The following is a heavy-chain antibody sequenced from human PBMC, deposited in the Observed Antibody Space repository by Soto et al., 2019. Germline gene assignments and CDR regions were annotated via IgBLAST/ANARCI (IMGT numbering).Heavy chain of an antibody. CDR1: GFTFSDHY. Sequence: EVQLVESGGGLVQPGGSLRLSCAASGFTFSDHYMDWVRQAPGKGLEWVGRIRKKVNSYTTEYAEYVKGRFTIPRDDSKKSLYLQMNSLKTEDTAVYYCARVATAYNYDYWGQGTLVTVSS. CDR3: ARVATAYNYDY. V-gene: IGHV3-72*01. CDR2: IRKKVNSYTT. D-gene: IGHD2-21*02. J-gene: IGHJ4*02.